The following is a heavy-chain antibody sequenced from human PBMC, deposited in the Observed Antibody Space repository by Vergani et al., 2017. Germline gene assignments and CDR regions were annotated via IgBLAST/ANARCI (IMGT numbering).Heavy chain of an antibody. CDR3: ARAGYWNDVGY. Sequence: VQLVESGGGVVQPGRSLRLSCAASGFTFSSYGMHWVRQAPGKGLEWVSYISSSNSIIYYADSVKGRFTISRDNAKNSLYLQMNSLRAEDTAVYYCARAGYWNDVGYWGQGTLVTVSS. J-gene: IGHJ4*02. CDR2: ISSSNSII. V-gene: IGHV3-48*01. CDR1: GFTFSSYG. D-gene: IGHD1-1*01.